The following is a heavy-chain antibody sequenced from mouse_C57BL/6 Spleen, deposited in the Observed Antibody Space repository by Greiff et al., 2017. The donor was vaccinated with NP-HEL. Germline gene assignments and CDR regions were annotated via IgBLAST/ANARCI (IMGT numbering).Heavy chain of an antibody. D-gene: IGHD3-1*01. J-gene: IGHJ1*03. CDR2: INYDGSST. CDR1: GFTFSDYY. V-gene: IGHV5-16*01. Sequence: EVQLVESEGGLVQPGSSMKLSCTASGFTFSDYYMAWVRQVPEKGLEWVANINYDGSSTYYLDSLKSRFIISRDNAKNILYLQMSSLKSEDTATYYCARSPSGSWYFDVWGTGTTVTVSS. CDR3: ARSPSGSWYFDV.